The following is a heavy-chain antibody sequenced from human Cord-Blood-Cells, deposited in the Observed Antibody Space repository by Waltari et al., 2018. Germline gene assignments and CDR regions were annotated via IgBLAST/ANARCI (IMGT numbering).Heavy chain of an antibody. CDR2: IIPIFGTA. CDR1: GGTFSSYA. V-gene: IGHV1-69*01. J-gene: IGHJ3*02. D-gene: IGHD1-26*01. CDR3: ARAALNSGSYNDAFDI. Sequence: VKVSCKASGGTFSSYAISWVRQAPGQGLEWMGGIIPIFGTANYAQKFQGRVTITADESTSTAYMELSSLRSEDTAVYYCARAALNSGSYNDAFDIWGQGTMVTVSS.